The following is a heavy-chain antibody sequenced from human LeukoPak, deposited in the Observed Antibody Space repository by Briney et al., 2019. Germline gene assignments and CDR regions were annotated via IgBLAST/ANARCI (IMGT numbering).Heavy chain of an antibody. Sequence: GGSLRLSCAASGFTFSSYGMHWVRQAPGKGLEWVAVIWYDGSNKYYADSVKGRFTISRDNSKNTLYLQMNSLRAEDTAVYYCARMQRGYDTNYYYYGMDVWGQGTTVTVSS. J-gene: IGHJ6*02. CDR2: IWYDGSNK. CDR3: ARMQRGYDTNYYYYGMDV. D-gene: IGHD5-12*01. V-gene: IGHV3-33*01. CDR1: GFTFSSYG.